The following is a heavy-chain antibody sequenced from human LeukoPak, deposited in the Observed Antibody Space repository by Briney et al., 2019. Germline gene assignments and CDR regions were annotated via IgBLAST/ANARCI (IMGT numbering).Heavy chain of an antibody. CDR3: AKDSSGYYRPFDY. Sequence: PGGSLRLSCAASGFTFSGYAMSLVRQAPGKGLDWVSSISGSGGSTYYADSVKGRFTLSRDNSKKTLYLQMNSLRDEDTAVYYCAKDSSGYYRPFDYWGQGTLVTVSS. J-gene: IGHJ4*02. CDR2: ISGSGGST. CDR1: GFTFSGYA. V-gene: IGHV3-23*01. D-gene: IGHD3-22*01.